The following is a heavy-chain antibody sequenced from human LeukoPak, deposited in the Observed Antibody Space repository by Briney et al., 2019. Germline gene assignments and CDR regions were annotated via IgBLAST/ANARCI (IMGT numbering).Heavy chain of an antibody. J-gene: IGHJ4*02. V-gene: IGHV1-18*01. Sequence: ASVKVSCKASGYTFTSYGISWVRQAPGQGLEWMGWISAYNGNSNYAQKFQGRVTMTTDTSTSTGYMELRSLRSDNTAVYYCARVHSYCSSTSCLDYWGQGTLVTVSS. CDR1: GYTFTSYG. CDR2: ISAYNGNS. D-gene: IGHD2-2*01. CDR3: ARVHSYCSSTSCLDY.